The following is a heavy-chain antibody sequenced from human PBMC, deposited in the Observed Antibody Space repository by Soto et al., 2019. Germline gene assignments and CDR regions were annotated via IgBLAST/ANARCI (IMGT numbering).Heavy chain of an antibody. J-gene: IGHJ5*01. CDR1: GYTFTSYG. D-gene: IGHD1-7*01. CDR2: ISAYNGNT. V-gene: IGHV1-18*01. Sequence: GASVKVSCKASGYTFTSYGISWVRQAPGQGLEWMGWISAYNGNTNYAQKLQGRVTMTTDTSTSTAYMELRSLRSDDTAVYYCAVFSSPGTTSPNWFDSWGQGTLVTVSS. CDR3: AVFSSPGTTSPNWFDS.